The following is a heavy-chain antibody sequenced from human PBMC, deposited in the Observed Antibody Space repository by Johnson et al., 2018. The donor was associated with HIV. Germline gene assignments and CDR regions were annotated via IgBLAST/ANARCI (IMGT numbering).Heavy chain of an antibody. J-gene: IGHJ3*02. CDR2: ISYDGSDK. D-gene: IGHD1-26*01. CDR1: GFTFSSYA. Sequence: QVQLVESGGGVVQPGRSLRLSCAASGFTFSSYAMHWVRQAPAKGLQWVAVISYDGSDKDYADSVKGRFTISRDSSKNTLYLQMNSLRAEDTAVYYCAKDFWPVGARGAFDIWGQGTMVTVSS. V-gene: IGHV3-30*04. CDR3: AKDFWPVGARGAFDI.